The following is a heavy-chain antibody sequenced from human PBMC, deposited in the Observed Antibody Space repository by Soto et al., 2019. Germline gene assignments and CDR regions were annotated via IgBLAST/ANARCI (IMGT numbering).Heavy chain of an antibody. CDR3: ARGTFDFWSGYGMDV. D-gene: IGHD3-3*01. V-gene: IGHV1-18*01. CDR2: ISAYNGNT. J-gene: IGHJ6*02. Sequence: ASVKVSCTASGYTFTSYGSSWVRQAPGQGLEWMGWISAYNGNTNYAQKLQGRVTMTTDTSTSTAYMELRSLRSDDTAVYYCARGTFDFWSGYGMDVWGQGTTVTVSS. CDR1: GYTFTSYG.